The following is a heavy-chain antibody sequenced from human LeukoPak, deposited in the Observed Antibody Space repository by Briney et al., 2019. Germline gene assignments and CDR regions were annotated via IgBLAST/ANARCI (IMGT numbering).Heavy chain of an antibody. J-gene: IGHJ4*02. CDR3: ARARIAAAGSPHFDY. CDR2: ISSSSYI. D-gene: IGHD6-13*01. CDR1: GFTFSSYS. V-gene: IGHV3-21*01. Sequence: GGSLRLSCAASGFTFSSYSMNWVRQAPGKGLEWVSSISSSSYIYYADSVKGRFTISRDNAKNSLYLQMNSLRAEDTAVYYCARARIAAAGSPHFDYWGQGTLVTVSS.